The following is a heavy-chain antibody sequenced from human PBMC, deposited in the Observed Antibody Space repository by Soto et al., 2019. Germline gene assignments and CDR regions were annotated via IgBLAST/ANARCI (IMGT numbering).Heavy chain of an antibody. V-gene: IGHV1-69*06. CDR2: IIPIFGTA. J-gene: IGHJ4*02. CDR1: GGTFSSYA. D-gene: IGHD5-18*01. CDR3: AYLGEYSYMPQGLGNY. Sequence: QVQLVQSGAEVKKPGSSVKVSCKASGGTFSSYAISWVLQAPGQGLEWMGGIIPIFGTANYAQKFQGRVTITADKSTSTAYMELSSLRSEDTAVYYCAYLGEYSYMPQGLGNYWGQGTLVTVSS.